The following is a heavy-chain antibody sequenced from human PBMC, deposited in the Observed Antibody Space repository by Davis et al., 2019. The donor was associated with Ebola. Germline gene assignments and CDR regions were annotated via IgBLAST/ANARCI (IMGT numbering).Heavy chain of an antibody. Sequence: GESLKISCAASGFIFRSYSMNWVRQAPGKGLEWVSYISSSSSTIHYADSVKGRFTISRDNAKNSLYLQMNSLRDEDTAVYYCASRAWYYDSSGYLDGMDVWGQGTTVTVSS. CDR1: GFIFRSYS. CDR2: ISSSSSTI. J-gene: IGHJ6*02. V-gene: IGHV3-48*02. D-gene: IGHD3-22*01. CDR3: ASRAWYYDSSGYLDGMDV.